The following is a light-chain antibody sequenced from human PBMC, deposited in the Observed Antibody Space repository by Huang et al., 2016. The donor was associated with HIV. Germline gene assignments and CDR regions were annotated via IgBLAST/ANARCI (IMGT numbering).Light chain of an antibody. J-gene: IGKJ4*01. CDR2: ATS. CDR3: QQTNSAPLT. V-gene: IGKV1-39*01. Sequence: DIQMTQSPSSLSASVGDRVTITCRASQSIGSYLNWYQQQPGKAPKRLIYATSSLQSGVPSRCSGSGSGTDFTLTISSLQPEDFASYFCQQTNSAPLTFGGGTKVEIK. CDR1: QSIGSY.